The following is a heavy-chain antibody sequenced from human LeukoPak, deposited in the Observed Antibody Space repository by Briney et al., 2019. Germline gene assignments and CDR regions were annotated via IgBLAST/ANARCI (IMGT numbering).Heavy chain of an antibody. CDR1: GFTFDDYA. D-gene: IGHD6-13*01. CDR3: AKEDSEQLEDYRYYYMDV. V-gene: IGHV3-43D*03. CDR2: ISWDGGST. Sequence: GGSLRLSCAVSGFTFDDYAMHWVRQAPGKGLEWVSLISWDGGSTYYADSVKGRFSISRDNSKNSLYLQMNSLRAEDTALYYCAKEDSEQLEDYRYYYMDVWGKGTTVTVSS. J-gene: IGHJ6*03.